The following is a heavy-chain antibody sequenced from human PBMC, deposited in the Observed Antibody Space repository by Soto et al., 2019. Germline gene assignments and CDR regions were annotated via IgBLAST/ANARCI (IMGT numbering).Heavy chain of an antibody. Sequence: GGSLKISCKGSGYSFTSYWIGWVRQMPGKGLEWMGIIYPGDSDTRYSPSFEGQVTISADKSISTAYLQWSSLKASDTATYYCARPLDTSGWNDYWGQGTLVTVSS. CDR2: IYPGDSDT. CDR3: ARPLDTSGWNDY. CDR1: GYSFTSYW. J-gene: IGHJ4*02. D-gene: IGHD6-19*01. V-gene: IGHV5-51*01.